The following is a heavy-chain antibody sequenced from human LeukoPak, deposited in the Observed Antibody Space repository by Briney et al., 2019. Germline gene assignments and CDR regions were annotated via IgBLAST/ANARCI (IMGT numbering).Heavy chain of an antibody. D-gene: IGHD6-19*01. Sequence: GASVKVSCKASGGTFSSYAISWVRQAPGQGLEWMGGIIPIFGTANYAQKFQGRVTMTRDTSTSTVYMELSSLRSEDTAVYYCARDLGSSGWYTPYWGQGTLVTVSS. CDR3: ARDLGSSGWYTPY. J-gene: IGHJ4*02. V-gene: IGHV1-69*05. CDR2: IIPIFGTA. CDR1: GGTFSSYA.